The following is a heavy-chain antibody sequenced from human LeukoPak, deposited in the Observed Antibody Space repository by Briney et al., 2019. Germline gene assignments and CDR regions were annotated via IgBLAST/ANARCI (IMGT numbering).Heavy chain of an antibody. D-gene: IGHD5-12*01. J-gene: IGHJ5*02. Sequence: PGRSLRFSCAASGFTFSSYGMHWVRQAPGKGLEWVAVIWYDGSNKYYADSVKGRFTISRDNSKNTLYLQMNSLRAEDTAVYYCARDSVWLREPWGQGTLVTVSS. CDR2: IWYDGSNK. V-gene: IGHV3-33*01. CDR3: ARDSVWLREP. CDR1: GFTFSSYG.